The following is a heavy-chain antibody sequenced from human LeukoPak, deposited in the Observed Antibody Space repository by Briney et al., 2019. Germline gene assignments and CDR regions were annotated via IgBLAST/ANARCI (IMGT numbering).Heavy chain of an antibody. D-gene: IGHD4-17*01. CDR1: GGSISGSY. Sequence: SETLSLTCTVSGGSISGSYWSWIRQRPGKGLEWIAYMYNSGSTNYNPSPKSRVTISIDTSKNQFSLKLSSLTAADTAIYYCARGIESYGDYGYWGQGILVTVSS. CDR3: ARGIESYGDYGY. V-gene: IGHV4-59*01. J-gene: IGHJ4*02. CDR2: MYNSGST.